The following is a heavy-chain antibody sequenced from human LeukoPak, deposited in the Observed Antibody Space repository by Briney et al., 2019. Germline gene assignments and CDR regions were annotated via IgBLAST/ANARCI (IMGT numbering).Heavy chain of an antibody. CDR1: GGSISSSNW. V-gene: IGHV4-4*02. CDR3: ARGKGVLRYFDPNWFDP. CDR2: IYHSGST. Sequence: PSETLSLTCAVSGGSISSSNWWSWVRQPPGKGLEWIGEIYHSGSTNYNPSLKSRVTISVDTSKNQFSLKLSSVTAADTAVYYCARGKGVLRYFDPNWFDPWGQGTLVTVSS. J-gene: IGHJ5*02. D-gene: IGHD3-9*01.